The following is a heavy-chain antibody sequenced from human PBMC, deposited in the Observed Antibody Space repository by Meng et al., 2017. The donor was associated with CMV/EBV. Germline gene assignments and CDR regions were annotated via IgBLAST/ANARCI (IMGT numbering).Heavy chain of an antibody. CDR1: GYTFTSYG. CDR2: ISAYNGNT. CDR3: AREGDCSSTSCPYYYYGMDV. V-gene: IGHV1-18*01. J-gene: IGHJ6*02. Sequence: ASAKVSCKASGYTFTSYGISWVRQAPGQGLEWMGWISAYNGNTNYAQKLQGRVTMTTDTSTSTAYMELRSLRSDDTAVYYCAREGDCSSTSCPYYYYGMDVWGQGTAVTVS. D-gene: IGHD2-2*01.